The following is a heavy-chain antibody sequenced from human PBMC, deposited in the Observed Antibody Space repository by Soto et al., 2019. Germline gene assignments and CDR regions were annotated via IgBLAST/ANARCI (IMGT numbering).Heavy chain of an antibody. CDR3: SKGGRQWLVTSDFNY. Sequence: VQLVESGGGVVQPGRSLRLSCAASGFTFSDYAMHWVRQAPGKELEWVAVVSHDGRNTHYADSVKGRFTISRDSSKNTVSLEMTSLRAEDTAVYYCSKGGRQWLVTSDFNYWGQRALVTVSS. CDR2: VSHDGRNT. CDR1: GFTFSDYA. D-gene: IGHD6-19*01. J-gene: IGHJ4*02. V-gene: IGHV3-30*18.